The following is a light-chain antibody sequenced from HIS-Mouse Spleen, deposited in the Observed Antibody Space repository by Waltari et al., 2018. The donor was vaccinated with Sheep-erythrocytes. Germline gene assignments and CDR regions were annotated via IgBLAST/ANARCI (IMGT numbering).Light chain of an antibody. CDR1: SSDVGRYNP. J-gene: IGLJ2*01. CDR3: CSYAGSSTLV. Sequence: QSALTQPASVSGSPRQSITISCTGTSSDVGRYNPVAWYQQHQGKAPKLMLYEGSKRPSGVSNRFSGSKSGNTASLTISGLQAEDDADYYCCSYAGSSTLVFGGGTKLTVL. CDR2: EGS. V-gene: IGLV2-23*01.